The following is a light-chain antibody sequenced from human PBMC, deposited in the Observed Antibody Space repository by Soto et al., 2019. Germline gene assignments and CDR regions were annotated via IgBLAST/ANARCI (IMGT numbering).Light chain of an antibody. Sequence: QSALTQPASVSGSPGQSITISCTGTSSDVGNYNLVSWYQQVPGKAPKLFIYEVIQRPSGVSNRFSGSKSGNTASLTISGLQAEDEGDYYCCSYAGSTALFGGGTKVTVL. V-gene: IGLV2-23*02. CDR1: SSDVGNYNL. CDR3: CSYAGSTAL. CDR2: EVI. J-gene: IGLJ2*01.